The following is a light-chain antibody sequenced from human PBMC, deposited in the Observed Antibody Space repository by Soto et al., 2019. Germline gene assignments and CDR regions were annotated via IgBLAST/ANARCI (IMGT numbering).Light chain of an antibody. V-gene: IGLV2-8*01. CDR3: SSYAGSNNR. Sequence: QSALTQPPSASGSPGQSVTISCTGTSSDVGGYNFVSWYQQHPGKAPKLMIFEVSKRPSGVPDRFYGSKSGNTASLTVSGLQAEDEADYYCSSYAGSNNRFGTGTKLTVL. J-gene: IGLJ1*01. CDR2: EVS. CDR1: SSDVGGYNF.